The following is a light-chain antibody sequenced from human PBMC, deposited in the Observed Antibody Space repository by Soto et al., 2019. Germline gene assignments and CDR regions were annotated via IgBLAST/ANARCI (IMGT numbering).Light chain of an antibody. J-gene: IGKJ2*01. V-gene: IGKV1-5*03. CDR2: QAS. CDR1: QTFXEG. Sequence: IRVTQSAATLSASVGESVTIACRASQTFXEGLVWYQQKIGKAPKFLXAQASTLARAGPSRFSGSGSGTTFTLTISSLHPDDSANYYCQHYKSDTYSFGQGTKVDIK. CDR3: QHYKSDTYS.